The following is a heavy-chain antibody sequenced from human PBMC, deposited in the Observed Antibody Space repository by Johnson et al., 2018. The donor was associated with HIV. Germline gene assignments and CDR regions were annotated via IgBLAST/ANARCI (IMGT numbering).Heavy chain of an antibody. CDR3: AKTGGGAALDS. CDR2: ISFDGSHK. J-gene: IGHJ3*02. V-gene: IGHV3-30*18. Sequence: QVQLVESGGGVVQPGRSLRLSCGASGFIFSSYAMHWVRQAPGKGLAWVALISFDGSHKYYADSVKGRFTISRDTSKKMLYLQMNSLRVDDTAVYYCAKTGGGAALDSWGQGTMVTVSS. D-gene: IGHD3-16*01. CDR1: GFIFSSYA.